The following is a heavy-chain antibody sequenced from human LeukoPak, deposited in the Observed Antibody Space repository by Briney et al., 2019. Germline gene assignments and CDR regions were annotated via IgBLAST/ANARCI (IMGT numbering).Heavy chain of an antibody. Sequence: SVKVSCKASGGTFSSYAISWVRQAPGQGLEWMGRIIPIFGTVNYARKFQGRVTITTDESTSTAYMELSSLRSEDTAVYYCARDKTIFGPPAWFDPWGQGTLVTVSS. D-gene: IGHD3-9*01. V-gene: IGHV1-69*05. CDR2: IIPIFGTV. CDR3: ARDKTIFGPPAWFDP. CDR1: GGTFSSYA. J-gene: IGHJ5*02.